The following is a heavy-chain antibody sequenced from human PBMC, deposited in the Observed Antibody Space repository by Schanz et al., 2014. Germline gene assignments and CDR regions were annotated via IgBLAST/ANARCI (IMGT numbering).Heavy chain of an antibody. CDR2: IHSTGGTT. D-gene: IGHD4-4*01. V-gene: IGHV1-46*01. J-gene: IGHJ6*02. Sequence: QLQLVQSGAEVKRPGASAKVTCKASGNIFTNYYIHWVRQAPGQGLEWMGIIHSTGGTTSHAQKFQGRVTMTRDTSTSTVYMELSSLRSEDTAVYYCASALTTWGGMDVWGQGTTVTVSS. CDR1: GNIFTNYY. CDR3: ASALTTWGGMDV.